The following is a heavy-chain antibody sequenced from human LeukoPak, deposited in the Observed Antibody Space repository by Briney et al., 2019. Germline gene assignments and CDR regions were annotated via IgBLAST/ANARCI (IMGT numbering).Heavy chain of an antibody. CDR3: VKVDNYGGGAFDI. CDR1: GFTFITYA. J-gene: IGHJ3*02. D-gene: IGHD2-2*03. CDR2: ISSVGGST. Sequence: GGSLRLSCSASGFTFITYAMHWVRQAPGKGLKYVSGISSVGGSTYYADSVQSRFTISRDSSKNTLYLQMSSLRVEDTAVYYCVKVDNYGGGAFDIWGQGTMVTVSS. V-gene: IGHV3-64D*06.